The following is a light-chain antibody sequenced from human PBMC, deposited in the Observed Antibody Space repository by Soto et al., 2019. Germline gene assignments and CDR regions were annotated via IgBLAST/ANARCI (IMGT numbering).Light chain of an antibody. J-gene: IGKJ1*01. V-gene: IGKV1-5*01. CDR3: QQYNRYTWT. CDR1: QSISRW. Sequence: DIQMTQSPSTLSASVGDRVTITCRASQSISRWVAWYQQKPGKAPKLLIYDASSLESGAPSRFSGSGSGTEFTLTISSLQPDDFATYYRQQYNRYTWTFGQGTKVDI. CDR2: DAS.